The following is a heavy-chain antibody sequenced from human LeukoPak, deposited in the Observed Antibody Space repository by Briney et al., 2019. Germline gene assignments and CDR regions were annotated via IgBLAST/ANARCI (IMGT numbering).Heavy chain of an antibody. J-gene: IGHJ3*01. Sequence: SQTLSLTCTVSGGSVSSGDYYWSWIRQPPGKGLEWIGYIYYSGSTYYSPSLKSRISISVDTSKNQFSLKLSSVTAADTALYYCARDPTPEYSTSWYDTWGQGTMATVSS. D-gene: IGHD6-13*01. V-gene: IGHV4-30-4*01. CDR2: IYYSGST. CDR1: GGSVSSGDYY. CDR3: ARDPTPEYSTSWYDT.